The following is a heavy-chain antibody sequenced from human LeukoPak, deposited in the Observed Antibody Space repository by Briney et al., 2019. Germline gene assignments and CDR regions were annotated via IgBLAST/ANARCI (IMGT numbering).Heavy chain of an antibody. CDR2: INPNSGGT. CDR3: ARTGYSYGYWWFDP. CDR1: GYTFTGYY. D-gene: IGHD5-18*01. J-gene: IGHJ5*02. Sequence: GASVKVSCKASGYTFTGYYMHWVRQAPGQGLAWMGWINPNSGGTNYAQKFQGRVTMTRDTSISTAYMELSRLRSDDTAVYYCARTGYSYGYWWFDPWGQGTLVTVSS. V-gene: IGHV1-2*02.